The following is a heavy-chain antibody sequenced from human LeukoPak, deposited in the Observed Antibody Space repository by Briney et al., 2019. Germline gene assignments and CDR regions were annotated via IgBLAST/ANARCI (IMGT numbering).Heavy chain of an antibody. Sequence: SQTLSLTCTVSGGSISSSSYYWGWLRQPPGKGLEWIGGIYYSGRTYYNPSLKSRVTISVDTSKNQFSLKLSSVTAADTAVYYCASLSGSYNAYYYYMDVWGKGTTVTVSS. J-gene: IGHJ6*03. D-gene: IGHD1-26*01. V-gene: IGHV4-39*07. CDR2: IYYSGRT. CDR3: ASLSGSYNAYYYYMDV. CDR1: GGSISSSSYY.